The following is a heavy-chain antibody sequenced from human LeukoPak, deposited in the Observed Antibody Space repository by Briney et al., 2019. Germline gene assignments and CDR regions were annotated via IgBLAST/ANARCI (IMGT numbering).Heavy chain of an antibody. CDR3: ARTPMVRGVIGLKVSLYYFDC. V-gene: IGHV1-46*01. CDR1: GYTFTSYY. Sequence: ASVKVSCKAPGYTFTSYYMHWVRQAPRPGLEWTGMVNPSLCSTSDAQKFQGRVTMTRDTSTCTVYMELSSLRSEDTAVYYCARTPMVRGVIGLKVSLYYFDCWGEGSLVT. CDR2: VNPSLCST. D-gene: IGHD3-10*01. J-gene: IGHJ4*02.